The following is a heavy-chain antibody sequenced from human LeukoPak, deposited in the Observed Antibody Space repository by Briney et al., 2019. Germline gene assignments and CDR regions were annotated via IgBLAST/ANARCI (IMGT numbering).Heavy chain of an antibody. J-gene: IGHJ6*02. CDR2: IYYSGST. V-gene: IGHV4-59*01. Sequence: PSETLSLTCTVSGGSISSYYWSWIRQPPGKGLEWIGYIYYSGSTNYNPSLKSRVTISVDTSKNQFSLKLSSVTAADTAVYYCARAAGRFYYYHGMDVWGQGTTVTVSS. D-gene: IGHD6-19*01. CDR1: GGSISSYY. CDR3: ARAAGRFYYYHGMDV.